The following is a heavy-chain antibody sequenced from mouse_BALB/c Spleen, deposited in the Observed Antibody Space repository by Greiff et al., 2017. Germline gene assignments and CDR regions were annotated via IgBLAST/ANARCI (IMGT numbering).Heavy chain of an antibody. D-gene: IGHD2-2*01. V-gene: IGHV5-12-2*01. J-gene: IGHJ2*01. CDR3: ARGGYNYYFDY. Sequence: EVKLMESGGGLVQPGGSLKLSCAASGFTFSSYTMSWVRQTPEKRLEWVAYISNGGGSTYYPDTVKGRFTISRDNAKNTLYLQMSSLKSEDTAMYYCARGGYNYYFDYWGQGTTLTVSS. CDR2: ISNGGGST. CDR1: GFTFSSYT.